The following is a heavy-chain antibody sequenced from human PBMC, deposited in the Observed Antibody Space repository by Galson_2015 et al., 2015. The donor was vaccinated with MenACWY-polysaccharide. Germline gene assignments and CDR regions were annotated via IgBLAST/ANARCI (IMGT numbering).Heavy chain of an antibody. CDR2: ISSGGTTI. Sequence: SLRLSCAASGFTFSSYNMNWVRQAPGKGLEWISYISSGGTTIYYADPVKGRFTTSSDNAKNSLYLQMNDLRDEDTAVYYCAREPAALPVDYWGQGTLVTVSS. CDR3: AREPAALPVDY. V-gene: IGHV3-48*03. D-gene: IGHD2-2*02. CDR1: GFTFSSYN. J-gene: IGHJ4*02.